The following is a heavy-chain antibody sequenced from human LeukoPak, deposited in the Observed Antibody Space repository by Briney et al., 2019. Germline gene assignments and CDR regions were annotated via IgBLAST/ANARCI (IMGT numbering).Heavy chain of an antibody. V-gene: IGHV3-30-3*01. CDR1: GFTFSNYA. Sequence: GSLRLSCATSGFTFSNYAMQWVRQAPGKGLEWVAVMSCDGSNKYYADSVKGRFSISRDNSKNTLYLQMNSLRVDDTAVYFCARDGSDWGQGTLVTVSS. J-gene: IGHJ4*02. CDR3: ARDGSD. CDR2: MSCDGSNK.